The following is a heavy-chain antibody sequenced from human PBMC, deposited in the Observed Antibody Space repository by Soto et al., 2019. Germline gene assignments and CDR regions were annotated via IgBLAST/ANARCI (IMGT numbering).Heavy chain of an antibody. CDR3: ASGGNWFDP. J-gene: IGHJ5*02. Sequence: PSETLSLTCNVSGGSISNYYWTWVRQSPEKGLEWIGYMYYNGNINYNPSLKSRVTISIDTSKNQFSLTLKSVTAADTAVYYCASGGNWFDPWGQAVMVTVSS. V-gene: IGHV4-59*01. CDR1: GGSISNYY. D-gene: IGHD3-16*01. CDR2: MYYNGNI.